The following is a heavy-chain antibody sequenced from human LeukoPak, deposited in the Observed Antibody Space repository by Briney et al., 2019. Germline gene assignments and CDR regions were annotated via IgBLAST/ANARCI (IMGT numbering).Heavy chain of an antibody. D-gene: IGHD6-13*01. J-gene: IGHJ6*03. CDR3: ARGPIWTAAAVRGNYYYMDV. CDR2: IYYSGST. V-gene: IGHV4-59*01. Sequence: SETLSLTCTVSGGSISSYYWSWSRQPPGKGLEWIGYIYYSGSTNYNPPLKSRVTISVDTSKNQFSLKLSSVTAADTAVYYCARGPIWTAAAVRGNYYYMDVWGKGTTVTVSS. CDR1: GGSISSYY.